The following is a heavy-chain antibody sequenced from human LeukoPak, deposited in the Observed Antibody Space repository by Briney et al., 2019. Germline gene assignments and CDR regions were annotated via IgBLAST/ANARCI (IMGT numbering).Heavy chain of an antibody. CDR1: GGSISSDY. CDR2: IYYSEST. J-gene: IGHJ5*02. D-gene: IGHD1-1*01. CDR3: AREWGTGRFDP. Sequence: SETLSLTCTVSGGSISSDYWSWIRQPPGKGLEWIGYIYYSESTNYNPSLKSRVTISVDTSKNQFSLKLSSVTAADTAVYCCAREWGTGRFDPWGQGTLVTVSS. V-gene: IGHV4-59*01.